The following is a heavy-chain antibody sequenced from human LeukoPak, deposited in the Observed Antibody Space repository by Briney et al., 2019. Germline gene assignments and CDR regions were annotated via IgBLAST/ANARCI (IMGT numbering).Heavy chain of an antibody. J-gene: IGHJ3*02. D-gene: IGHD5-18*01. Sequence: SETLSLTCTVSGGSISTYYWSWIRQPPGKGLEWIAYIDYRGSTTYNPSLRSRVTISVDTSRNQLSLKLRSVTAADTAVYYCARSRSGYSYDHAAFEIWGQGTMVTVSS. CDR1: GGSISTYY. CDR2: IDYRGST. CDR3: ARSRSGYSYDHAAFEI. V-gene: IGHV4-59*01.